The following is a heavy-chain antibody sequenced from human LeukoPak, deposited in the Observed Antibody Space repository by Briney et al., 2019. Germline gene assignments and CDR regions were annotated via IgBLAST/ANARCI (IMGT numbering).Heavy chain of an antibody. CDR1: GFTFSSYW. V-gene: IGHV3-74*01. CDR3: ATSTIVQSYYYGLDV. Sequence: GGSLRLSCAASGFTFSSYWMHWVRHDSGKGLVWVSRINSDGSSIVYADSVKGRFTISRDNAKNTLYLQMNSLRAEDTAVYYCATSTIVQSYYYGLDVWGQGTTVTVSS. CDR2: INSDGSSI. D-gene: IGHD2-8*01. J-gene: IGHJ6*02.